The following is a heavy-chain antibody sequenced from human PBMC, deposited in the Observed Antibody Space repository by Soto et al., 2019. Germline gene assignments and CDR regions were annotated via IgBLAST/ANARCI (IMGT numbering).Heavy chain of an antibody. V-gene: IGHV3-23*01. CDR3: AKGSYSRGWYLELDY. CDR1: EFTFSNYA. Sequence: EVQLLESGGGLVQPGGSLRLSCAASEFTFSNYAMTWVRQAPGKGLEWVSTISGGGTSTYYADSVKGRCTISRDNSKITLYLEMNSLRVEHTAIYYCAKGSYSRGWYLELDYWGQGTLVTVSS. D-gene: IGHD6-19*01. CDR2: ISGGGTST. J-gene: IGHJ4*02.